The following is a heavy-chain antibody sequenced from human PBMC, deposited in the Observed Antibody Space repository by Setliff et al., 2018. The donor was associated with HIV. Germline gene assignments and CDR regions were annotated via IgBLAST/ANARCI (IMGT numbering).Heavy chain of an antibody. CDR1: GYSLTSGYY. Sequence: SETLSLTCGVSGYSLTSGYYWGWIRQPPGKGLEWIGSIHDSGRTYYNPSLKSRVAISIDTSKNQFSLTLTSVTAADTAVYYCASRVYYYDSNNFLREEGFDPWGQGTLVTVSS. V-gene: IGHV4-38-2*01. CDR2: IHDSGRT. CDR3: ASRVYYYDSNNFLREEGFDP. J-gene: IGHJ5*02. D-gene: IGHD3-22*01.